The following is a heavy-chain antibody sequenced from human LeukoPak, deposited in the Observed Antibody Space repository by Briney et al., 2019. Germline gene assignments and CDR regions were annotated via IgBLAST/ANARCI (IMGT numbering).Heavy chain of an antibody. J-gene: IGHJ4*02. CDR3: ARDGYSSSSGGGDY. V-gene: IGHV4-30-2*01. CDR1: GGSISSSSYY. CDR2: IYHSGST. Sequence: SSETLSLTCTVSGGSISSSSYYWGWIRQPPGKGLEWIGYIYHSGSTYYNPSLKSRVTISVDRSKNQFSLKLSSVTAADTAVYYCARDGYSSSSGGGDYWGQGTLVTVSS. D-gene: IGHD6-6*01.